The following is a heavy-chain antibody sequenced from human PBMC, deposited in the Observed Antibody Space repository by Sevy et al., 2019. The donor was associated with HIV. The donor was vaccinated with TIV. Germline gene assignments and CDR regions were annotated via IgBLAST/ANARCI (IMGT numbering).Heavy chain of an antibody. CDR3: ANSGDRPITLWYFDY. D-gene: IGHD5-12*01. J-gene: IGHJ4*02. V-gene: IGHV3-30*02. Sequence: GWSLRLSCAASGFTFSSYGMHWVRQAPGKGLEGVAFIRNDGSNKYYADSVKDRFTISRDNSKNTLYLQMNSLRAEDTAVYYCANSGDRPITLWYFDYWGQGTLVTVSS. CDR1: GFTFSSYG. CDR2: IRNDGSNK.